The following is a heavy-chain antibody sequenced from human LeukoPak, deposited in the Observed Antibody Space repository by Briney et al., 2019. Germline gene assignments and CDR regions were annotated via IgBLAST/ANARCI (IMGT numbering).Heavy chain of an antibody. Sequence: PGRSLRLSCAASGFSFSSYGMHWVRQAPGKGLEWVAVIWYDGSNKYCVDSVKGRFTISRDNSKNTLYLQMNSLRAGDTAVYYCVRSARDCSSTSCRLDPWGQGTLVTVSS. D-gene: IGHD2-2*01. CDR3: VRSARDCSSTSCRLDP. CDR1: GFSFSSYG. J-gene: IGHJ5*02. V-gene: IGHV3-33*01. CDR2: IWYDGSNK.